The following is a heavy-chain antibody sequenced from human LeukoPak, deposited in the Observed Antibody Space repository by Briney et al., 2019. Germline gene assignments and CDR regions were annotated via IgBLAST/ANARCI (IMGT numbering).Heavy chain of an antibody. J-gene: IGHJ4*02. V-gene: IGHV4-59*01. Sequence: SETLSLTCTVSGGPISSYYWSWVRQPPGKGLEWIGYMYYSGSTNYNPSLKSRVTISVDTSKNQFSLKLGSVTAADTAVYYCASLYSGSYDTGSFDYFNYWGQGTLVTVSS. CDR1: GGPISSYY. D-gene: IGHD1-26*01. CDR2: MYYSGST. CDR3: ASLYSGSYDTGSFDYFNY.